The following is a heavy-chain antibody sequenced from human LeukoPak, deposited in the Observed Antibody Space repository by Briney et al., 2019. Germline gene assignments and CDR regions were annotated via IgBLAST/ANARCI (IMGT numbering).Heavy chain of an antibody. Sequence: GESLNTSCKGSGSSFTSCWIGWVRQMPGKGMGWMGIIHAGDSATTYSPSFQGPGTLPADTSISTAYRAWSSRTASHPAMYYRARRTYCSRTSCYTCIRGSEQDYYFDNWGQGTLVTVSS. D-gene: IGHD2-2*02. CDR1: GSSFTSCW. V-gene: IGHV5-51*01. CDR3: ARRTYCSRTSCYTCIRGSEQDYYFDN. J-gene: IGHJ4*02. CDR2: IHAGDSAT.